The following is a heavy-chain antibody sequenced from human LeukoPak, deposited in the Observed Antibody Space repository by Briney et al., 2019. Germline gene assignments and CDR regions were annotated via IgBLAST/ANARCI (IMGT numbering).Heavy chain of an antibody. J-gene: IGHJ6*03. CDR2: INHSGST. CDR3: ARGRGCSSTSCYTDYYYYMDV. V-gene: IGHV4-34*01. D-gene: IGHD2-2*02. Sequence: KPSETLSLTCAVYGGSFSGYYWSWIRQPPGKGLEWIGEINHSGSTNYNPSLKSRVTISVDTSKNQFSLRLTSVTAADTAVYYCARGRGCSSTSCYTDYYYYMDVWGKGTTVTVSS. CDR1: GGSFSGYY.